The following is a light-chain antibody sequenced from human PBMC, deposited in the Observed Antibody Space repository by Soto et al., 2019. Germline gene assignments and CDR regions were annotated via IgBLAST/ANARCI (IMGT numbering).Light chain of an antibody. CDR1: LTFGSKY. J-gene: IGKJ2*01. Sequence: DIVLTQSPGTLSLSPGERATLSCRASLTFGSKYLAWYQHKPGQAPRLLIYGASTRAAGIPDRFSGSGSGTDFTLTISRLEPEDVAVYYCQHYGTSPPRYIFGQGTKLQIK. CDR3: QHYGTSPPRYI. CDR2: GAS. V-gene: IGKV3-20*01.